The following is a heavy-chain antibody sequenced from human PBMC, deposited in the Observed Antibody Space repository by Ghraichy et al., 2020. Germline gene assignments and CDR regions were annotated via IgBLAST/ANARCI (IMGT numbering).Heavy chain of an antibody. J-gene: IGHJ6*02. V-gene: IGHV1-18*04. CDR3: ARALYYDFSSGYYYGLDV. CDR1: GYTFTTYG. D-gene: IGHD3-3*01. Sequence: ASVKVSCKASGYTFTTYGISWVRQAPGRGLEWMGWISGYYGNTKSAQRLQGRVTLTTDTSTSTAYMELRSLRSDDTAVYYCARALYYDFSSGYYYGLDVWGQGTTVTVSS. CDR2: ISGYYGNT.